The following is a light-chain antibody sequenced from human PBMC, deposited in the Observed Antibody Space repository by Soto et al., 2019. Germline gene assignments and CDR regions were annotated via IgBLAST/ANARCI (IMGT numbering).Light chain of an antibody. Sequence: QPVLTQSPSASASLGASVKLTCTLSSGHSSYAIAWYQQQPEKGPRYLMKLNSDGSHTKGDGIPDRFSGSSSGAERYLTIACLQSEDEADYYCQTWGTGYWVFGGGTKLTVL. CDR3: QTWGTGYWV. J-gene: IGLJ3*02. CDR2: LNSDGSH. V-gene: IGLV4-69*01. CDR1: SGHSSYA.